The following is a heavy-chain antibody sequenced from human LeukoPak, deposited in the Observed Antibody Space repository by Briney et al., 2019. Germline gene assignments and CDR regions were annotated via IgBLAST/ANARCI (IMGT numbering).Heavy chain of an antibody. CDR1: GFTFSSYA. CDR3: ARERRDFGDPLDY. Sequence: PGGSLRLSCAASGFTFSSYAMAWVRQAPGKGLEWGSAISSSGDNTYYADPVKGRFTISRDNSKNTLYLQLNSLRAGDTALYYCARERRDFGDPLDYWGQGTLVTVSS. D-gene: IGHD4-17*01. V-gene: IGHV3-23*01. J-gene: IGHJ4*02. CDR2: ISSSGDNT.